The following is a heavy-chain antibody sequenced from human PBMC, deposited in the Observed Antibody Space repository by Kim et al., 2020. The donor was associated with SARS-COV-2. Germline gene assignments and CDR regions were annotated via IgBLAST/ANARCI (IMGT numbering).Heavy chain of an antibody. CDR2: IYYSGST. V-gene: IGHV4-31*03. CDR1: GGSISSGGYY. Sequence: SETLSLTCTVSGGSISSGGYYWSWIRQHPGKGLEWIGYIYYSGSTYYNPSLKSRVTISVDTSKNQFSLKLSSVTAADTAVYYCARVWNYYGSGSYLTRWFDPWGQGTLVTVSS. D-gene: IGHD3-10*01. CDR3: ARVWNYYGSGSYLTRWFDP. J-gene: IGHJ5*02.